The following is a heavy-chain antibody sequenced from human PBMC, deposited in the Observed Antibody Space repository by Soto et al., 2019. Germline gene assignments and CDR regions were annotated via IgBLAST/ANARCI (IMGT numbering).Heavy chain of an antibody. V-gene: IGHV3-33*01. CDR3: ARDREQWLVGYYFDY. Sequence: GGTLRLSCAASGFTFSRYGMHWVRQAPGRGLEWVAVIWYDGSNIYYADSVKGRFTISRDNSKDTLDLQMNSLRAEDTAVYYCARDREQWLVGYYFDYWGQGTLVTVSS. J-gene: IGHJ4*02. CDR2: IWYDGSNI. D-gene: IGHD6-19*01. CDR1: GFTFSRYG.